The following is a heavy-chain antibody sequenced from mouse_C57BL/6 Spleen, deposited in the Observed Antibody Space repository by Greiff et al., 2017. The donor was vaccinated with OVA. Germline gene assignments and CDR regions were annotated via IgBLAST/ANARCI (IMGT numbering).Heavy chain of an antibody. Sequence: QVQLKQSGPELVKPGASVKLSCKASGYTFTSYWMHWVKQRPGQGLEWIGMIHPNSGSTNYNEKFKSKATLTVDKSSSTAYMQLSSLTSEDSAVYCCALYCCVSSDFDYWGQGTTLTVSS. CDR3: ALYCCVSSDFDY. V-gene: IGHV1-64*01. CDR2: IHPNSGST. CDR1: GYTFTSYW. J-gene: IGHJ2*01. D-gene: IGHD1-1*01.